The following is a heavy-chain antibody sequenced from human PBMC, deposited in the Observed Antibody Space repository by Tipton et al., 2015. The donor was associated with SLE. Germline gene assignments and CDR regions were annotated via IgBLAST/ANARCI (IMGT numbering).Heavy chain of an antibody. CDR1: GFTFSNAW. CDR3: TTEREYYDYVWGSYRRGSQDAFDI. Sequence: GSLRLSCAASGFTFSNAWMSWVRQAPGKGLEWVGRIKSKTDGGTTDYAAPVKGRFTISRDDSKNTLYLQMNSLKTEDTAVYYCTTEREYYDYVWGSYRRGSQDAFDIWGQGTMVTVSS. J-gene: IGHJ3*02. CDR2: IKSKTDGGTT. V-gene: IGHV3-15*01. D-gene: IGHD3-16*02.